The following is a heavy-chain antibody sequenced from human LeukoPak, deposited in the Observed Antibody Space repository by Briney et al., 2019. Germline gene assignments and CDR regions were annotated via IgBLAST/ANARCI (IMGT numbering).Heavy chain of an antibody. CDR3: ARAYITVCSNCALDY. CDR1: DYTFTSYG. CDR2: ISAYNGNT. D-gene: IGHD4-11*01. J-gene: IGHJ4*02. Sequence: ASVKVSCKASDYTFTSYGISWVRQAPGQGLEWMGWISAYNGNTNYAQKFQGRVTITTDESTSTAYMELSSLRSEDTAVYYCARAYITVCSNCALDYWGQGTLVTVSS. V-gene: IGHV1-18*01.